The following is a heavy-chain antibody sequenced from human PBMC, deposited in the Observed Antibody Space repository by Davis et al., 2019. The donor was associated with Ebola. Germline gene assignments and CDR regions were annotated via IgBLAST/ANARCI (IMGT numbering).Heavy chain of an antibody. CDR3: ARYDSSGYYPPNWYFDL. J-gene: IGHJ2*01. CDR1: GYGFADYW. D-gene: IGHD3-22*01. CDR2: IYAGDSDS. Sequence: GESLKISCKGSGYGFADYWIAWVRQTPGKGLEWMGIIYAGDSDSRYSPSFEGQVTISADKSISTAYLQWSSLKASDTAMYYCARYDSSGYYPPNWYFDLWGRGTLVTVSS. V-gene: IGHV5-51*01.